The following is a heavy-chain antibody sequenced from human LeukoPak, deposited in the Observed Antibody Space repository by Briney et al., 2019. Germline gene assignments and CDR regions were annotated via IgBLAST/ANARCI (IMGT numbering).Heavy chain of an antibody. Sequence: SVKVSCKASGGTFSSYAISRVRQAPGQGLEWMGGIIPIFGTANYAQKFQGRVTITTDESTSTAYMELSSLRSEDTAVYYCARVGIAAAKNWFDPWGQGTLVTVSS. CDR2: IIPIFGTA. V-gene: IGHV1-69*05. D-gene: IGHD6-13*01. J-gene: IGHJ5*02. CDR3: ARVGIAAAKNWFDP. CDR1: GGTFSSYA.